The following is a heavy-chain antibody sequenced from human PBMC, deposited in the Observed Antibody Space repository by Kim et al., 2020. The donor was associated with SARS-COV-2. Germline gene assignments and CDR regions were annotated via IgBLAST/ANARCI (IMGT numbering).Heavy chain of an antibody. J-gene: IGHJ4*02. D-gene: IGHD2-8*01. CDR1: GYTFISYY. CDR2: ISPSAGST. CDR3: ARDNGGYYFDY. Sequence: ASVKVSCKASGYTFISYYVHWVRQAPGQGLEWMGVISPSAGSTTYAQKFQGRVTVTRDTSTSTVYMELSSLRSEDTAVYYCARDNGGYYFDYWGQGTLVT. V-gene: IGHV1-46*01.